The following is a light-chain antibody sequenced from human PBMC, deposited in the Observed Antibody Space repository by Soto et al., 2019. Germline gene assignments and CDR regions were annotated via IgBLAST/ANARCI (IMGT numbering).Light chain of an antibody. CDR3: QQYGSSPLYT. J-gene: IGKJ2*01. Sequence: EIVLTQSPGTLSLSPGERATLSCRASQSVSSSYLAWYQQQPGQAPRLLIYGESSRATGIPDRFSGSGSGTDFTLTISRLEPEDFAVYYCQQYGSSPLYTFGQGTKLEIK. CDR2: GES. V-gene: IGKV3-20*01. CDR1: QSVSSSY.